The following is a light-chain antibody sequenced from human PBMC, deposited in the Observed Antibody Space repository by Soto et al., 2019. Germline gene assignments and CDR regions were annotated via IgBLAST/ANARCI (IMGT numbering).Light chain of an antibody. CDR1: QSVSSSY. V-gene: IGKV3-20*01. CDR3: QQYGCSPLT. CDR2: GAS. J-gene: IGKJ4*01. Sequence: EIVLTQSPGTLSLSPGERATLSCRASQSVSSSYLAWYQQKPGQAPRLLIYGASSRATGIPDRFSGSGSGTDFTLTISGLEPEDFAVYYCQQYGCSPLTFGGGTKVEIK.